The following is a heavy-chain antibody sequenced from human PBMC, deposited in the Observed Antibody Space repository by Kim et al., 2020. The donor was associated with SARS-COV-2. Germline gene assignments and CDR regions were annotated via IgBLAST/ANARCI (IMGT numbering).Heavy chain of an antibody. V-gene: IGHV3-33*01. D-gene: IGHD6-25*01. CDR1: GFTFSSYG. CDR2: IWYDGSNK. Sequence: GGSLRLSCAASGFTFSSYGMHWVRQAPGKGLEWVAVIWYDGSNKYYADSVKGRFTISRDNSKNTLYLQMNSLRAEDTAVYYCARGGHSHYYYYYGMDVWGQGTTVTVSS. CDR3: ARGGHSHYYYYYGMDV. J-gene: IGHJ6*02.